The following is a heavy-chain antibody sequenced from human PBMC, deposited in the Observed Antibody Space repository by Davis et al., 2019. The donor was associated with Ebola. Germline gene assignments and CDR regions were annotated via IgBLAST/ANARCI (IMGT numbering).Heavy chain of an antibody. CDR1: GFSLTASGMC. V-gene: IGHV2-70*12. Sequence: SGPTLVKPTQAVTLTCTLSGFSLTASGMCVSWIRQPPGKALEWLALIDWDDDTYYNPSLKTRLTVSRDTSTNQVILRMTNMDPVDTATYFCARTTAYALPFVYWGQGTRVTVSS. CDR3: ARTTAYALPFVY. J-gene: IGHJ4*02. D-gene: IGHD2-2*01. CDR2: IDWDDDT.